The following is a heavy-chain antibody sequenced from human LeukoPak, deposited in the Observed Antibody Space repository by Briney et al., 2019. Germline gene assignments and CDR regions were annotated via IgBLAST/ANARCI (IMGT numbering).Heavy chain of an antibody. Sequence: GGSLRLSCSSSGFTFKAYTMNWVRQTPGKGLEWVSSITATGSYIYYADSLKGRFTISRDNDKNTLFLQMNSLRAEDTAVYYCARDGSYYGQYYFDYWGLGTLVTVSS. CDR2: ITATGSYI. D-gene: IGHD1-26*01. V-gene: IGHV3-21*01. CDR3: ARDGSYYGQYYFDY. J-gene: IGHJ4*02. CDR1: GFTFKAYT.